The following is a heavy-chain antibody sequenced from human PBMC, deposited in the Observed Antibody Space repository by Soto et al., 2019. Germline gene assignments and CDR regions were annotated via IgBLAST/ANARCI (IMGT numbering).Heavy chain of an antibody. CDR2: INSDGSST. CDR3: ARVRYGDPYYFVY. J-gene: IGHJ4*02. D-gene: IGHD4-17*01. Sequence: GGSLRLSCAASGFTFSSYWMHWVRQAPGKGLVWVSRINSDGSSTSYADSVKGRFTISRDNAKNTLYLQMNSLRAEDTAVYYCARVRYGDPYYFVYWGQGTLVTVSS. V-gene: IGHV3-74*01. CDR1: GFTFSSYW.